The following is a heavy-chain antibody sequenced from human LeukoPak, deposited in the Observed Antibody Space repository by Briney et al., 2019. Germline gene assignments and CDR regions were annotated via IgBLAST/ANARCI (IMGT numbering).Heavy chain of an antibody. V-gene: IGHV4-34*01. CDR1: GGSFSGYY. D-gene: IGHD3-22*01. Sequence: SETLSLTCAVYGGSFSGYYWSWVRQPPGKGLEWIGEINHSGRTNYNPSLKSRGTITVEKTKNQFSLKLSSVTAADTAVYYCAREGYSYDSSGYSNYWGQGTLVTVSS. J-gene: IGHJ4*02. CDR3: AREGYSYDSSGYSNY. CDR2: INHSGRT.